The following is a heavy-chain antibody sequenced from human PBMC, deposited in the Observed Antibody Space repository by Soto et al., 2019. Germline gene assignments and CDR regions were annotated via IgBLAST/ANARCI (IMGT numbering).Heavy chain of an antibody. CDR1: GGTFSSYA. V-gene: IGHV1-69*01. Sequence: QVQLVQSGAEVKKPGSWVKVSCKASGGTFSSYAISWVRQAPGQGLEWMGGIIPISETTNYAQKFQGRVTITADESKSTAYMELSSLRSEDTAVYYCARAQGSSTSLEIYYYYYYGIDVWCQGTTVTVSS. CDR2: IIPISETT. D-gene: IGHD2-2*01. J-gene: IGHJ6*02. CDR3: ARAQGSSTSLEIYYYYYYGIDV.